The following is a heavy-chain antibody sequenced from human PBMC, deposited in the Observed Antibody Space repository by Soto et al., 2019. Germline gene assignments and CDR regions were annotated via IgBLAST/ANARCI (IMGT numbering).Heavy chain of an antibody. J-gene: IGHJ6*03. V-gene: IGHV4-39*01. CDR3: ARRLGDLNPYYMDV. D-gene: IGHD2-21*01. CDR2: INYRGSA. Sequence: SETLSLTCTVSGGSISSSSHYWGWIRQPPGKGLEWIGSINYRGSAYYNPSLKSRVTISVDTSKNQFSLRVSSVTAADTAVYYCARRLGDLNPYYMDVWGKGTTVTVSS. CDR1: GGSISSSSHY.